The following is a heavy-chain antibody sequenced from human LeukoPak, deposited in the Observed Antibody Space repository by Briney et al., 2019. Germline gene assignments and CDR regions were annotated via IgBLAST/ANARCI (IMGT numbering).Heavy chain of an antibody. V-gene: IGHV3-48*01. CDR2: ISSSSSTI. D-gene: IGHD3-10*01. CDR1: GFTFSSYS. CDR3: ARVSGGSDWYFDL. Sequence: GGSLRLSCAASGFTFSSYSMNWVRQAPGKRLEWVSYISSSSSTIYYADSVKGRFTISRDNSKNTLYLQMNSLRAEDTAVYYCARVSGGSDWYFDLWGRGTLVTVSS. J-gene: IGHJ2*01.